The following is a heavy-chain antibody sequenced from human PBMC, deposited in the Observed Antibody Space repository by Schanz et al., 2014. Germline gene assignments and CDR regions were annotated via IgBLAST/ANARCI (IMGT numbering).Heavy chain of an antibody. J-gene: IGHJ3*01. CDR1: GFTLTSHF. CDR2: INPIDGST. D-gene: IGHD2-2*01. V-gene: IGHV1-46*01. CDR3: ARGSCTASGCYDAFDL. Sequence: QLVQSGAEVKKPGASVKVSCKASGFTLTSHFMHWLRQAPGQGLEWMGLINPIDGSTTYVWGFPGRPTMPRDTSATTVYMALSPLRSADPAVYYCARGSCTASGCYDAFDLWGQGTLVTVSS.